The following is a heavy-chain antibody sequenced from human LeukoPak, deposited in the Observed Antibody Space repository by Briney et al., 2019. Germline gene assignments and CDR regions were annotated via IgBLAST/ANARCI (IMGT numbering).Heavy chain of an antibody. J-gene: IGHJ4*02. D-gene: IGHD5-24*01. V-gene: IGHV4-39*01. CDR3: AGFSVEMATWTDY. Sequence: PSETLSLTRIVSGGSISSAAYHWGWIRQSPGKGLEWIATVSYTGGTYYNPSLKSRVAISLDTSRDQLSLELTSVTAADTAAYYCAGFSVEMATWTDYWGQGALVTVSS. CDR1: GGSISSAAYH. CDR2: VSYTGGT.